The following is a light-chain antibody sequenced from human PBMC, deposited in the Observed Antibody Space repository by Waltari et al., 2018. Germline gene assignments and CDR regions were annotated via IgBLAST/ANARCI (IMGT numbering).Light chain of an antibody. CDR2: EVS. J-gene: IGLJ2*01. V-gene: IGLV2-14*01. CDR3: NSYTNSKTQI. CDR1: SSGVGGYNY. Sequence: QSALTQPASVSGSPGQSITISCTGTSSGVGGYNYVSWYQQHPGKAPKLMIYEVSYRPSGVSTRFSGSKSGNTASLTISGLQAEDEADYYCNSYTNSKTQIFGGGTKLTVL.